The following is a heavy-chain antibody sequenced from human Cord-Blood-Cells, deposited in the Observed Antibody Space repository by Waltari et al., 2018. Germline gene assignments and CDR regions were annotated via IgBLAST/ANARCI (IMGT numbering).Heavy chain of an antibody. CDR1: GYTFTSYA. CDR3: ASIGSVGIWGDAFDI. V-gene: IGHV1-3*01. CDR2: IDAGNGNT. J-gene: IGHJ3*02. D-gene: IGHD3-16*01. Sequence: QVQLVQSGAEVKKPGASVKVSCKASGYTFTSYAMHWVRQAPGQRLEWMGWIDAGNGNTKYSQKFQGRVTITRDTSASTAYMELSSLRSEDPAVYYWASIGSVGIWGDAFDIWGQGTMVPVPS.